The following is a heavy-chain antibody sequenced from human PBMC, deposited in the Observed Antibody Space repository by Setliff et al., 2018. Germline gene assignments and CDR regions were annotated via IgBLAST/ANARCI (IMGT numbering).Heavy chain of an antibody. V-gene: IGHV3-7*01. J-gene: IGHJ4*02. D-gene: IGHD3-10*01. CDR3: FGAGTCSY. CDR1: GFTYNNCW. Sequence: GGSLRLSCGASGFTYNNCWVSWVRQAPGKGLEWLASINQGGGEQFYVDSVKGRFTISRDNARNSLSLQMNSLRTEDTAVYYCFGAGTCSYWGQGTLVTVSS. CDR2: INQGGGEQ.